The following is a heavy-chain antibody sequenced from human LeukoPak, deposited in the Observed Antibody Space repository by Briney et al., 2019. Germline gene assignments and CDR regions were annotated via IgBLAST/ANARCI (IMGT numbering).Heavy chain of an antibody. D-gene: IGHD3-10*01. CDR3: ARPRYYYGSGSPAAEFDY. J-gene: IGHJ4*02. CDR1: GGSFSGYY. Sequence: SETLSLTCAVYGGSFSGYYWSWIRQPPGKGLEWIGEINHSGSTNYNPSLKSRVTISVDTSKNQFSLKLSSVTAADTAVYYCARPRYYYGSGSPAAEFDYWGQGTLVTVSS. CDR2: INHSGST. V-gene: IGHV4-34*01.